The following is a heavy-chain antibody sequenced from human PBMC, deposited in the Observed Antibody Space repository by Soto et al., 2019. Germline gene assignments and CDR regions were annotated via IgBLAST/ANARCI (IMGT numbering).Heavy chain of an antibody. J-gene: IGHJ6*02. Sequence: QIQLVQSGPEVRKPGASVKVSCKASGYIFSNFGISWVRQAPGQGLEWMGWISGYNDNTNYAQKFQDRVRMTTDISTSPAYMELTTLRSEDTAVYYCAKDASSWFYYYYGMDVWGQGTTVTVS. D-gene: IGHD2-2*01. CDR3: AKDASSWFYYYYGMDV. V-gene: IGHV1-18*01. CDR2: ISGYNDNT. CDR1: GYIFSNFG.